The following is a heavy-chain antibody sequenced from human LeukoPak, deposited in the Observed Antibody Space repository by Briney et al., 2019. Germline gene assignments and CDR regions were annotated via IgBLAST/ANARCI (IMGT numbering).Heavy chain of an antibody. J-gene: IGHJ4*02. D-gene: IGHD5-18*01. Sequence: PGGSLRLSCAASGFTVSSNYMSWVRQAPGKGLEWVGRIKSKTDGGTTDYAAPVKGRFTISRDDSKNTLYLQMNSLKTEDTAVYYCTWQLWLVYYFDYWGQGTLVTVSS. CDR3: TWQLWLVYYFDY. V-gene: IGHV3-15*01. CDR2: IKSKTDGGTT. CDR1: GFTVSSNY.